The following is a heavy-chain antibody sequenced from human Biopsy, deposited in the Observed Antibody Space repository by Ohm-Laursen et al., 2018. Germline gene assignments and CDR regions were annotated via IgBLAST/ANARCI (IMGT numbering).Heavy chain of an antibody. CDR2: IYNDVSP. J-gene: IGHJ3*01. V-gene: IGHV4-61*01. CDR3: ARGYAGLYEAFDF. Sequence: SETLSLTCAVSGASVSSGSYDWSWIRQPPGKGLEWIGNIYNDVSPKYNPSLRRRVTISADKSTNQFSLKLRSVTAADTAVYYCARGYAGLYEAFDFWGQGTVVTVAS. D-gene: IGHD5-18*01. CDR1: GASVSSGSYD.